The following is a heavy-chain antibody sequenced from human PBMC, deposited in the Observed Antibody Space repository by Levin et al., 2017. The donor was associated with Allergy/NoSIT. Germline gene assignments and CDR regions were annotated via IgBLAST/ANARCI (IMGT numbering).Heavy chain of an antibody. CDR3: ARQGCNDSAWFVSDPFDI. CDR1: GYRFNSDW. J-gene: IGHJ3*02. CDR2: IYPGDSDT. Sequence: PGESLKISCKTSGYRFNSDWIAWVRQLPGKGLEWMGFIYPGDSDTRYSPSFQGQVTISVDKSITTAYLQWSSLQASDTAIYYCARQGCNDSAWFVSDPFDIWGRGTMVTVSS. D-gene: IGHD2-8*01. V-gene: IGHV5-51*01.